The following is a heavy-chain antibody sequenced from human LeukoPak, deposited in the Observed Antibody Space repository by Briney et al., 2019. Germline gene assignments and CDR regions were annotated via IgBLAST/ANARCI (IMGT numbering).Heavy chain of an antibody. CDR2: ISAYSGDT. Sequence: ASVKVSCKASGYTFTSYGISWVRQAPGQGLEWMGWISAYSGDTNSAQNLQGRVTMTTDTSTSTAYMELMSLRSDDTAVYYCARDGSGTYSFDYWGRRTLVTVSS. CDR1: GYTFTSYG. D-gene: IGHD1-26*01. J-gene: IGHJ4*02. CDR3: ARDGSGTYSFDY. V-gene: IGHV1-18*01.